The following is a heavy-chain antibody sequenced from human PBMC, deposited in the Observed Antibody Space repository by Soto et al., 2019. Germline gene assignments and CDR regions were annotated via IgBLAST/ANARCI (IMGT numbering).Heavy chain of an antibody. CDR2: IYYSGST. J-gene: IGHJ6*02. V-gene: IGHV4-31*03. CDR1: GGSISSGGYY. CDR3: ARDDSSGWYRGGKDV. D-gene: IGHD6-19*01. Sequence: SETLSLTCTVSGGSISSGGYYWSWIRQHPGKGLEWIGYIYYSGSTYYNPSLKSRVTISVDTSKNQFSLKLSSVTAADTAVYYCARDDSSGWYRGGKDVWSQGTTVTVSS.